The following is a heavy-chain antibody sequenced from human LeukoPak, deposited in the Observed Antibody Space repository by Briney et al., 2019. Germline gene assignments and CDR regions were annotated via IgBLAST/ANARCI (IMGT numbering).Heavy chain of an antibody. J-gene: IGHJ6*02. CDR3: ARDSYSYGTYYYYGMDV. D-gene: IGHD5-18*01. V-gene: IGHV4-4*02. Sequence: SETLSLTCAVSGGSISSSNWWSWVRQPPGKGLEWIGEIYHSGSTNYNPSLKSRVTISVDKSKNQFSLKLSSVTAADTAVYYCARDSYSYGTYYYYGMDVWGQGTTVTVSS. CDR1: GGSISSSNW. CDR2: IYHSGST.